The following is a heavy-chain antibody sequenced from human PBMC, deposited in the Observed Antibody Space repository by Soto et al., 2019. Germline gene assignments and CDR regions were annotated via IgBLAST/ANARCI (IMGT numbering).Heavy chain of an antibody. D-gene: IGHD4-17*01. CDR1: GFTFSSYW. J-gene: IGHJ3*02. CDR2: IKQDGSEK. CDR3: ARDLDYGGNSEAFDI. Sequence: PGGSLRLSCAASGFTFSSYWMSWVRQAPGKGLEWVANIKQDGSEKYYVDSVKGRFTISRDNAKNSLYLQMNSLKASDTAMYYCARDLDYGGNSEAFDIWGQGTMVTVSS. V-gene: IGHV3-7*05.